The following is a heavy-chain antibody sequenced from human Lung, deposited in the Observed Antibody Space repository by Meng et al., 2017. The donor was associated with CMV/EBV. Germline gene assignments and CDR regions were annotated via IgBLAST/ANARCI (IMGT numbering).Heavy chain of an antibody. Sequence: SXTLSLXCTVSGGSINSGDYYWSWIRQPPGKDLECMGYTYYSGATYFSPSLRGRLTISIDTSRNQYSLKLYSVSAADTAVYYCVRDNGANGTTDYWGQGTLVTVSS. D-gene: IGHD1/OR15-1a*01. V-gene: IGHV4-30-4*02. CDR2: TYYSGAT. CDR3: VRDNGANGTTDY. J-gene: IGHJ4*02. CDR1: GGSINSGDYY.